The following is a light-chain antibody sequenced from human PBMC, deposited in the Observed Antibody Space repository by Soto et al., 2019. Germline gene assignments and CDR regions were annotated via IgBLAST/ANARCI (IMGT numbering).Light chain of an antibody. CDR2: EVS. J-gene: IGLJ1*01. CDR3: SSYTSSSTGYV. V-gene: IGLV2-14*01. CDR1: SSDVGGYNY. Sequence: QSVLTQPASVSGSPGQPITISCTGTSSDVGGYNYVSWYQQHPGKAPKLMIYEVSNRPSGVSNRFSGSKSGNTASLTISGLQAEDEADYYCSSYTSSSTGYVFGTGTKVTVL.